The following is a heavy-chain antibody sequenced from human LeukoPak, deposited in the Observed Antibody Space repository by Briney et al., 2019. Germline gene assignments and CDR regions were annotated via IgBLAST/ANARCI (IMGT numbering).Heavy chain of an antibody. V-gene: IGHV4-31*03. CDR3: AREGGYCSGGSCYFGRFDP. D-gene: IGHD2-15*01. J-gene: IGHJ5*02. CDR1: GGSISSGGYY. CDR2: IYYSGST. Sequence: SETLSLTCTVSGGSISSGGYYWSWIRQRPGKGLEWIGYIYYSGSTYYNPSLKSRVTISVDTSKNQFSLKLSSVTAADTAVYYCAREGGYCSGGSCYFGRFDPWGQGTLVTVSS.